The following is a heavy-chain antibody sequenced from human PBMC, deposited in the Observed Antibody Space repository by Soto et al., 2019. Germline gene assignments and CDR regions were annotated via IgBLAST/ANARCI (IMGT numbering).Heavy chain of an antibody. CDR2: IYSGGTT. V-gene: IGHV3-53*04. Sequence: EVQLVESGGGLVQPGGSLRLSCAVSDFTVSSNYMSWVRQAPGKGLEWVSVIYSGGTTYYADSVKGRFTISRHNSKNTLYLQMNSLRAEDTAVYYCAAGLGSFSWGQGTLVTVSS. D-gene: IGHD2-15*01. J-gene: IGHJ5*02. CDR3: AAGLGSFS. CDR1: DFTVSSNY.